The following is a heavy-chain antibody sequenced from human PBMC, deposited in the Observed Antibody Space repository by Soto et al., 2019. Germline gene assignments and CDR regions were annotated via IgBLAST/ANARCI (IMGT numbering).Heavy chain of an antibody. V-gene: IGHV3-23*01. CDR1: GFTFSSYA. Sequence: GGSLRLSCAASGFTFSSYARSWVRQAPGKGLEWVSAISGSGGSTYYADSVKGRFTISRDNSKNTLYLQMNSLRAEDTAVYYCAKYHIQAAYSSSWYVYYYGMDVWGQGTTVTVSS. D-gene: IGHD6-13*01. CDR2: ISGSGGST. CDR3: AKYHIQAAYSSSWYVYYYGMDV. J-gene: IGHJ6*02.